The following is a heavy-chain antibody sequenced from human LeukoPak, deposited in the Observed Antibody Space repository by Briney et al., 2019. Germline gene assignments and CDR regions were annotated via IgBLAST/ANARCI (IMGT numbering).Heavy chain of an antibody. CDR3: ARVYNWNSSGLGAPRD. CDR1: GYSISSGYY. J-gene: IGHJ4*02. V-gene: IGHV4-38-2*02. Sequence: SETLSLTCTVSGYSISSGYYWGWIRQPPGKGLEWIGSIYHSGSTYYNPSLKSRVTISVDTSKNQFSLKLSSVTAADTAVYYCARVYNWNSSGLGAPRDWGRGTLVTVSS. CDR2: IYHSGST. D-gene: IGHD1-7*01.